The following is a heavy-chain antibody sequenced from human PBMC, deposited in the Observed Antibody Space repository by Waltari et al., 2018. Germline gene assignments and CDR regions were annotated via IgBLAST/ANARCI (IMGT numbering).Heavy chain of an antibody. V-gene: IGHV4-4*07. CDR1: GGSISSYY. Sequence: QVQLQESGPGLVKPSETLSLPCTVSGGSISSYYWSWIQQPAGKGLDGIARTYTSGSTKYVPSLKSQVTIAVVTSKNQFSRKLRSVTTADTAVYYCARSPYGGNGYYFDYGGQGTLVTVSS. D-gene: IGHD2-15*01. J-gene: IGHJ4*02. CDR2: TYTSGST. CDR3: ARSPYGGNGYYFDY.